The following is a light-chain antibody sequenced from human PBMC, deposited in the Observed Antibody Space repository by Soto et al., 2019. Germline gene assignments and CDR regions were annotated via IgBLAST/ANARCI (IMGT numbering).Light chain of an antibody. Sequence: QSALTQPRSVSGSPGQSVTISCTGTSSDFGGYNSVSWYQQHPGRAPKLMIYDVRKRPSGVPDRFSASKSGNTASLTISGLQAEDEADFYCCSFAVNSTYYVFGTGTKLTVL. CDR2: DVR. CDR3: CSFAVNSTYYV. CDR1: SSDFGGYNS. J-gene: IGLJ1*01. V-gene: IGLV2-11*01.